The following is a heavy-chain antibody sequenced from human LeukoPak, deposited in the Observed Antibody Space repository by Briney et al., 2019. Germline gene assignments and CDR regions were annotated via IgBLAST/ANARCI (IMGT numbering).Heavy chain of an antibody. J-gene: IGHJ4*02. CDR1: GYTFTGYY. D-gene: IGHD3-10*01. Sequence: GAPVKVSCKASGYTFTGYYMHWVRQAPGQGLEWMGWINPNSGGTNYAQKFQGRVTMTRDTSISTAYMELSRLRSDDTAVYYCARSGGYTMVRGVSFDYWGQGTLVTVSS. CDR3: ARSGGYTMVRGVSFDY. V-gene: IGHV1-2*02. CDR2: INPNSGGT.